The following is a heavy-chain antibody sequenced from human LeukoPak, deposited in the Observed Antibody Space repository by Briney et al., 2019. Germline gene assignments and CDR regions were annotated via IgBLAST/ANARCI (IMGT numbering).Heavy chain of an antibody. Sequence: PSETLSLTCTVSGGSISSYYWSWIRQPPGKGLEWIGYIYYSGSTNYSPSLKSRVTISVDTSKNQFSLKLSSATAADTAVYYCARGVVAVTYYYYYYMDVWGKGTTVTVSS. CDR1: GGSISSYY. D-gene: IGHD2-15*01. V-gene: IGHV4-59*01. CDR2: IYYSGST. CDR3: ARGVVAVTYYYYYYMDV. J-gene: IGHJ6*03.